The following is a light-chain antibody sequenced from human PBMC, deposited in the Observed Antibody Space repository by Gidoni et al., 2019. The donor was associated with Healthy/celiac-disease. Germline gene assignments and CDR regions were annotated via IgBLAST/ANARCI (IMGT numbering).Light chain of an antibody. CDR1: QRVSSY. CDR3: QQRSNWPRLT. Sequence: EIVLTQSPATLSLSPGERATLSCRASQRVSSYLAWYQQKPGQAPRLLIYDASNRAPGIPARFSGSGSWTDVTLTISSLEPEDFAVYYCQQRSNWPRLTFGGGTKVEIK. CDR2: DAS. J-gene: IGKJ4*01. V-gene: IGKV3-11*01.